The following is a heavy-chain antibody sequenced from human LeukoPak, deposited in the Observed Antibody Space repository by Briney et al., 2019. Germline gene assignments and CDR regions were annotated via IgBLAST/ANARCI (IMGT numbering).Heavy chain of an antibody. CDR3: ASPITSGWHAGFDY. Sequence: GGSLRLSCAASGFTVSSNYMSWVRQASGKGLEWVSVIYSGGSTYYADSVKGRFTISRDNSKNTLYLQMNSLRAEDTAVYYCASPITSGWHAGFDYWGQGTLVTVSS. V-gene: IGHV3-53*01. D-gene: IGHD6-19*01. CDR2: IYSGGST. CDR1: GFTVSSNY. J-gene: IGHJ4*02.